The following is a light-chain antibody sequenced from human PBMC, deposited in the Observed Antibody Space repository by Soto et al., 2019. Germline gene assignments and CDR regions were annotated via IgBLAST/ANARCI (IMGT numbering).Light chain of an antibody. J-gene: IGKJ4*01. Sequence: DIQMTQSPSSLSASVGDRVTITCRASQGISSSLAWYQQKPEQAPKSLIYAASNLQSGVPSRFSGSGSGTDFTLTISSLQPEDFATYCCQQYYTYPLTFGGGTKVEIK. CDR1: QGISSS. CDR2: AAS. V-gene: IGKV1D-16*01. CDR3: QQYYTYPLT.